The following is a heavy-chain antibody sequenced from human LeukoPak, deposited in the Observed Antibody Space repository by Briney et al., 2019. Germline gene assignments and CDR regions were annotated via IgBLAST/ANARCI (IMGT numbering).Heavy chain of an antibody. CDR1: GFTFSSYG. CDR3: ARKSWDYMDA. CDR2: IRYDGSNK. J-gene: IGHJ6*03. V-gene: IGHV3-30*02. Sequence: PGGSLRLSCAASGFTFSSYGMHWVRQAPGKGLEWVAFIRYDGSNKYYADSVKGRFTISRDNGKNSLFLQMNSLRVEDTALYYCARKSWDYMDAWGKGTTVIVSS. D-gene: IGHD7-27*01.